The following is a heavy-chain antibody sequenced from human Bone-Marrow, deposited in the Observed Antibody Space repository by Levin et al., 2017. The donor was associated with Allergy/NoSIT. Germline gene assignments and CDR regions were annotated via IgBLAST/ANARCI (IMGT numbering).Heavy chain of an antibody. CDR3: AKERNSSRWYEWGYGMDV. D-gene: IGHD2-15*01. Sequence: SLKISCVVSGSTYDEYALHWVRQRPGKGLEWVSGISWNSGTIGYADSVKGRFTISRDNAKKSVHLQMYSLRPEDTALYFCAKERNSSRWYEWGYGMDVWGQGTTVIVSS. CDR2: ISWNSGTI. V-gene: IGHV3-9*01. CDR1: GSTYDEYA. J-gene: IGHJ6*02.